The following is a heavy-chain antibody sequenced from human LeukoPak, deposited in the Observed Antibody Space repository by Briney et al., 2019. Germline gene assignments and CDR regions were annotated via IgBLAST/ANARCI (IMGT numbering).Heavy chain of an antibody. V-gene: IGHV3-48*04. J-gene: IGHJ4*02. Sequence: PGGSLRLSCAASGFTFSSYSMNWVRQAPGKGLEWLSYISSSSSSIYYADSVRGRFTISRDNAKNSLYLQMNSLRAEDTAVYYCARAGYSSSWYFDYWGQGTLVTVSS. D-gene: IGHD6-13*01. CDR2: ISSSSSSI. CDR3: ARAGYSSSWYFDY. CDR1: GFTFSSYS.